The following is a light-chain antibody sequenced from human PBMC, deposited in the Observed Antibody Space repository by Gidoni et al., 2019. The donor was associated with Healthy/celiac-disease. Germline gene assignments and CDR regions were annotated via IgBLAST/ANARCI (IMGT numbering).Light chain of an antibody. V-gene: IGKV1-9*01. CDR2: AAS. CDR3: QQLNSYPRT. Sequence: IQLTQSPSSLSASVGDRVTITCRASQGISSYLAWYQQKPGKAPKLLLYAASTLQSGVPSRFSGSGSGTDCTLTISSLQPEDFATYYCQQLNSYPRTFGQGTKVEIK. CDR1: QGISSY. J-gene: IGKJ1*01.